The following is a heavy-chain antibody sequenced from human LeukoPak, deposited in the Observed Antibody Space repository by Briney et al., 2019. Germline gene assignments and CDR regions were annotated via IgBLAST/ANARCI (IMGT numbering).Heavy chain of an antibody. CDR3: ARDHRGVRDYFDY. CDR1: GFTFSASA. J-gene: IGHJ4*02. V-gene: IGHV3-73*01. CDR2: IRNKANSYAT. Sequence: GGSLRLSCAASGFTFSASAMYWVRQASGKGLEWVGRIRNKANSYATTHAASVKGRFTISRDDSKNTAYLQMNSLKIEDTAVYYCARDHRGVRDYFDYWGQGTLVTVSS. D-gene: IGHD3-10*01.